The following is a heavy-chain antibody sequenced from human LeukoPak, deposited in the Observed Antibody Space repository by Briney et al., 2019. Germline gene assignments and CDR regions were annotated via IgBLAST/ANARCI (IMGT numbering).Heavy chain of an antibody. CDR2: IYTSGST. J-gene: IGHJ3*02. CDR1: GGSISSYY. V-gene: IGHV4-4*07. D-gene: IGHD3-3*01. Sequence: SETLSLTCTVSGGSISSYYWSWIRQPAGKGLEWIGRIYTSGSTNYNPSLKSRVTMSVDTSKNQFSLKLSSVTAADTAVYYCARDSEPSNSYYDFWSGYYRDAFDIWGQGTMVTVSS. CDR3: ARDSEPSNSYYDFWSGYYRDAFDI.